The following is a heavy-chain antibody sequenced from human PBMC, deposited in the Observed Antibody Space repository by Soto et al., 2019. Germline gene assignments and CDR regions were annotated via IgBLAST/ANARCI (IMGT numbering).Heavy chain of an antibody. D-gene: IGHD6-19*01. CDR3: ARADVAVAGTAVYYYYGMDG. CDR1: GYTFTSYG. Sequence: QVQLVQSGAEVKKPGASVKVSCKASGYTFTSYGISWVRQAPGQGLEWMGWISAYNGNTNYAQKLQGRVTMTTDTSTSTAYMELRSLRSDDTAVYYWARADVAVAGTAVYYYYGMDGWGQGTTVTVSS. CDR2: ISAYNGNT. V-gene: IGHV1-18*04. J-gene: IGHJ6*02.